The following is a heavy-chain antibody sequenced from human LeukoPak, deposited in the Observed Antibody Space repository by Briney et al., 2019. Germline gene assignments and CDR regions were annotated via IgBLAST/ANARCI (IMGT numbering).Heavy chain of an antibody. Sequence: SVKVSCKASGGTFSSYAISWVRQAPGQGLEWMGGIIPIFGTANYAQKFQGRVAITADESTSTAYMELSSLRSEDTAVYYCALPEKGLDYYDSSGRFDYWGQGTLVTVSS. CDR2: IIPIFGTA. D-gene: IGHD3-22*01. CDR1: GGTFSSYA. CDR3: ALPEKGLDYYDSSGRFDY. V-gene: IGHV1-69*01. J-gene: IGHJ4*02.